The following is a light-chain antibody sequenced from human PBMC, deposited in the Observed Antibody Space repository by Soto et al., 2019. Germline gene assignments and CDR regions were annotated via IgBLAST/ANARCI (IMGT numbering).Light chain of an antibody. CDR1: QSVSNNY. V-gene: IGKV3-20*01. Sequence: IVLSQSPGTLSPSSGGRSPLSCRASQSVSNNYLAWYQQKPGQAPRLLIYGASNRATGIPDRFSGSGSGTDFTLTISRLEPEDFAVYYCQQYGSSGTFGQGTKVDIK. CDR3: QQYGSSGT. CDR2: GAS. J-gene: IGKJ1*01.